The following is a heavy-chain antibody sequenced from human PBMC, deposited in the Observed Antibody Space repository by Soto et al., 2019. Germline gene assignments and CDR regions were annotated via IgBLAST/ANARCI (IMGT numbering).Heavy chain of an antibody. CDR1: GYTFTSYD. Sequence: GASVKVSCKASGYTFTSYDINWGRQATGQGLEWMGWMNPNSGNTGYAQKFQGRVTMTRNTSISTAYMELSSLRSEDTAVYYCAKDNGDCSSTSCYASRYWGQGTLVTVSS. CDR2: MNPNSGNT. V-gene: IGHV1-8*01. J-gene: IGHJ4*02. D-gene: IGHD2-2*01. CDR3: AKDNGDCSSTSCYASRY.